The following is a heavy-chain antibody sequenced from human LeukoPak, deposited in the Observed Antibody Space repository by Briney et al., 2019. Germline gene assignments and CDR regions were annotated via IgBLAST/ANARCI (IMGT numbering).Heavy chain of an antibody. CDR2: IWFDGSQE. J-gene: IGHJ4*02. V-gene: IGHV3-33*01. D-gene: IGHD6-6*01. CDR3: ARDLAAARLDF. CDR1: GYTFSNHG. Sequence: GGSLRLSCAASGYTFSNHGMHWVRQAPGKGLEWVANIWFDGSQEYYADTVKGRFTISRDISKSTLYLQMNSLRAEDTAVYYCARDLAAARLDFRGQGTLVTVSS.